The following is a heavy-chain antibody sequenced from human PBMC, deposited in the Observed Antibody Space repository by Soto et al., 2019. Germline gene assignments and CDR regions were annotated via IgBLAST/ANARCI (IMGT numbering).Heavy chain of an antibody. J-gene: IGHJ4*02. D-gene: IGHD3-22*01. CDR1: GLTFSSYG. CDR2: TSYDGSNE. CDR3: AQDSYYYDSSGYYTFNY. V-gene: IGHV3-30*18. Sequence: QVQLVESGGGVVQPGRSLRLSCAASGLTFSSYGMHWVRQAPGKGLDWVAVTSYDGSNEHYADSVKGRFTISRDNSKNTLYLQMNSLRAEDTAVYYCAQDSYYYDSSGYYTFNYWGQGTLVIVSS.